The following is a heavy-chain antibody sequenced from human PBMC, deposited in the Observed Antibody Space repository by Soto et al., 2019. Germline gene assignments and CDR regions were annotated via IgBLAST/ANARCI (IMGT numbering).Heavy chain of an antibody. V-gene: IGHV1-2*04. CDR3: ARDLFPSGIAAAGHYFDY. CDR2: INPNSGGT. CDR1: GYTFTCYY. D-gene: IGHD6-13*01. Sequence: ASVKVSCKASGYTFTCYYMHWVRQAPGQGLEWMGWINPNSGGTNYAQKFQGWVTMTRDTSTSTAYMELSRLRSDDTAVYYCARDLFPSGIAAAGHYFDYWGQGTLVTVSS. J-gene: IGHJ4*02.